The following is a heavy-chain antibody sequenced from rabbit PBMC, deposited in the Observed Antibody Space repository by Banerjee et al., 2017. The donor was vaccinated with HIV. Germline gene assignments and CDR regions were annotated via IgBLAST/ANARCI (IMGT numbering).Heavy chain of an antibody. CDR1: GFDLSSSYW. CDR2: IGAGSSGTT. Sequence: QEQLEESGGDLVKPEGSLTLTCKASGFDLSSSYWMWWVRQAPGKGLEWIACIGAGSSGTTYYASWAKGRFTISKTSSTTVTLQMTSLTAADTATYFCARDLAAVTGWNFGLWGPGTLVTVS. CDR3: ARDLAAVTGWNFGL. V-gene: IGHV1S45*01. D-gene: IGHD7-1*01. J-gene: IGHJ4*01.